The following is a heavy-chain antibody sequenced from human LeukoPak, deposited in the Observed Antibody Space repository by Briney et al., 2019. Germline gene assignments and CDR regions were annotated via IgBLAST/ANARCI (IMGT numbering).Heavy chain of an antibody. Sequence: PGGSLRLSCAASGFTFSGYWMTWVRQAPGEGLEWVAYINQGGSEKYYVDSVKGRFTISRDNAKNSVYLQMNSLRAEDTAVYFCARRGATVTDDWGQGTMVTTAS. V-gene: IGHV3-7*01. J-gene: IGHJ4*02. CDR1: GFTFSGYW. D-gene: IGHD4-17*01. CDR2: INQGGSEK. CDR3: ARRGATVTDD.